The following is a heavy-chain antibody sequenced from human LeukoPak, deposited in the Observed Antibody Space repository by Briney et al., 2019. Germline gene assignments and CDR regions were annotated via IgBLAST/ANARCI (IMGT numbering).Heavy chain of an antibody. CDR3: ARDRKAEATDY. V-gene: IGHV1-18*01. J-gene: IGHJ4*02. D-gene: IGHD1-26*01. Sequence: ASVKVSCKASGGTFSSYAISWVRQAPGQGLEWMGWISAYNGNTNYAQKLQGRVTMTTDTSTSTAYMELRSLRSDDTAVYYCARDRKAEATDYWGQGTLVTVSS. CDR2: ISAYNGNT. CDR1: GGTFSSYA.